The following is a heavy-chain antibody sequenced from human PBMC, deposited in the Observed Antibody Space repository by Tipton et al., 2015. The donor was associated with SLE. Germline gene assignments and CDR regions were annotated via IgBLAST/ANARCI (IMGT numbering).Heavy chain of an antibody. V-gene: IGHV4-34*01. D-gene: IGHD2-15*01. J-gene: IGHJ3*02. CDR1: GGSFSGYY. CDR3: ARASGPPQRNIVVVVAATRARDAFDI. Sequence: TLSLTYAVYGGSFSGYYWSWIRQPPGKGLEWIGEINHSGSTNYNPSLKSRVTISVDTSKNQFSLKLSSVTAADTAVYYCARASGPPQRNIVVVVAATRARDAFDIWGQGTMVTVSS. CDR2: INHSGST.